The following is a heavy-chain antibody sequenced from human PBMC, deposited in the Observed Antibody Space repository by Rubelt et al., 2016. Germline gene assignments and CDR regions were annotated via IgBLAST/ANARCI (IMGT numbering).Heavy chain of an antibody. V-gene: IGHV3-7*03. D-gene: IGHD5-12*01. CDR2: IKQDGSEK. J-gene: IGHJ3*02. Sequence: EVQLVESGGGLVQPGGSLRLSCAASGFTFSSYWMSWVRQAPGKGLEWVANIKQDGSEKYYVDSVKGRFTISRDNAKNSLYLQMNSLRAEDTAVYYCARDREYSGYENAFDIWGQGTMVTVSS. CDR1: GFTFSSYW. CDR3: ARDREYSGYENAFDI.